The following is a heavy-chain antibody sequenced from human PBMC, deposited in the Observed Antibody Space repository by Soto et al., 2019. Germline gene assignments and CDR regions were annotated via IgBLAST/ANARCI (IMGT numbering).Heavy chain of an antibody. V-gene: IGHV3-48*01. J-gene: IGHJ4*02. CDR2: ISSSSSTI. D-gene: IGHD4-17*01. CDR3: ARGLTTVTTRNYFDY. Sequence: GGSLRLSCAASGFTFSSYSMNWVRQAPGKGLEWVSYISSSSSTIYYAGSVKGRFTISRDNAKNSLYLQMNSLRAEDTAVYYCARGLTTVTTRNYFDYWGQGTLVTVSS. CDR1: GFTFSSYS.